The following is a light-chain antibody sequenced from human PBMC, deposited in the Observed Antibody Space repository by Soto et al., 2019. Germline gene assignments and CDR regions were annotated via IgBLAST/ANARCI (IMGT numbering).Light chain of an antibody. V-gene: IGLV1-44*01. CDR3: AAWDESLNNV. Sequence: QSVLTQPPSASGTPGQRVTISCSGSSSNLGSNTVNWYQQLPGTAPKLLIYSNNQRPSGVPDRFSGSKSGTSASLAISGLQSEDEAAYYCAAWDESLNNVLGTGTKLTVL. J-gene: IGLJ1*01. CDR2: SNN. CDR1: SSNLGSNT.